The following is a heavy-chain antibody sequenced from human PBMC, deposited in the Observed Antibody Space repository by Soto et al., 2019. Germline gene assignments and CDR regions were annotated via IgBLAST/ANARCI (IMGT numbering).Heavy chain of an antibody. CDR2: FDPEDGET. D-gene: IGHD3-10*01. CDR1: GYTLTELS. V-gene: IGHV1-24*01. CDR3: ATDSTTGSGSYLYYYYYGMDV. J-gene: IGHJ6*02. Sequence: ASVKVSCKVSGYTLTELSMHWVRQAPGKGLEWMGGFDPEDGETIYAQKFQGRVTMTEDTSTDTAYMELSSLRSEDTAVYYCATDSTTGSGSYLYYYYYGMDVWGQGTTVTVS.